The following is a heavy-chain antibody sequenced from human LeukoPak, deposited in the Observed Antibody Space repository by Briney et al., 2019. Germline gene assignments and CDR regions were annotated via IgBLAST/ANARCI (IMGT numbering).Heavy chain of an antibody. J-gene: IGHJ4*02. CDR2: IYYSGST. CDR3: ARGGDNSSKFDS. CDR1: GGSISSYY. D-gene: IGHD6-13*01. V-gene: IGHV4-59*12. Sequence: SETLSLTCTVSGGSISSYYWSWIRQPPGKGLEWIGYIYYSGSTNYNPSLKSRVTISVDTSKNQFSLQLNSVTPEDTAVYYCARGGDNSSKFDSWGQGTLVTVSS.